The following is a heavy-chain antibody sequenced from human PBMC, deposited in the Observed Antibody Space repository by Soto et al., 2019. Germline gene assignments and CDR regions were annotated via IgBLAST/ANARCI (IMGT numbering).Heavy chain of an antibody. D-gene: IGHD2-15*01. V-gene: IGHV1-3*01. CDR3: ARHGPRVAAAPFNWFDP. CDR1: GDSFTSYA. J-gene: IGHJ5*02. CDR2: INAGNGNT. Sequence: GASVKLSCKACGDSFTSYAMHWVRQAPEQRLEWMGWINAGNGNTEYSQKFQGRVTITRDTSASTAYMELSSLRSEDTAMYYCARHGPRVAAAPFNWFDPWGQGTLVTVSS.